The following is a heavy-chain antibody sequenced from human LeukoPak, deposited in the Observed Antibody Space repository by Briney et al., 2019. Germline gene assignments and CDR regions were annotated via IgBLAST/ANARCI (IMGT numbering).Heavy chain of an antibody. CDR2: INTSGGNT. CDR3: ARDERRGTLRFLEWLFAFDI. V-gene: IGHV1-46*01. D-gene: IGHD3-3*01. J-gene: IGHJ3*02. CDR1: GYTFTDYY. Sequence: GATVYISCKASGYTFTDYYMHWVRQTPGQGLEWMGVINTSGGNTDSAQMFPGRLTMTRDRAISTTYMELRRLRSEDTAVYYCARDERRGTLRFLEWLFAFDIWGQGTMVTVSS.